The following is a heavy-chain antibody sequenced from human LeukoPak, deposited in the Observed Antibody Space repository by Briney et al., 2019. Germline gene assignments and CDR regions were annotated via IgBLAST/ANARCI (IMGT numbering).Heavy chain of an antibody. J-gene: IGHJ4*02. CDR1: GFTFSNYA. CDR2: ISGSDGST. V-gene: IGHV3-23*01. CDR3: AKGIAGSRSSSSPDY. Sequence: GGSLRLSCAAYGFTFSNYAMSWVRQAPGKGLQWVSAISGSDGSTNFADSVRGRFTISRDNSKNTLYLQIDSLRAEDTAIYYCAKGIAGSRSSSSPDYWGQGTLVTVSS. D-gene: IGHD2-2*01.